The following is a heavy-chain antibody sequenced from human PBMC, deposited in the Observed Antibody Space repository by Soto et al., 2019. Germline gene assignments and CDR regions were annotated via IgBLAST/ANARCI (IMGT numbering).Heavy chain of an antibody. V-gene: IGHV3-15*01. D-gene: IGHD5-18*01. CDR1: GFTFSNTW. J-gene: IGHJ5*02. CDR3: TTDRTGYITFDP. Sequence: GGSLRLSCAASGFTFSNTWMSWVRQAPGKGLEWVGRIKSKTDGGTTDYAAPVKGRFTISRDDSKNTLYLQMNSLKTEDTAVYYCTTDRTGYITFDPWGQGTLVTVSS. CDR2: IKSKTDGGTT.